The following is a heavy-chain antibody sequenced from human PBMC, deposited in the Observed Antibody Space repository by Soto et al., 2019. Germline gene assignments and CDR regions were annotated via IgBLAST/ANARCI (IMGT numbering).Heavy chain of an antibody. CDR3: ARGGSSDWQVAFEI. D-gene: IGHD6-19*01. CDR1: GGYFGTYC. J-gene: IGHJ3*02. V-gene: IGHV4-34*01. Sequence: SATLSLTCVVSGGYFGTYCRTWIRQYPGKWLEWVVEINHTGSSNYNPSLKSRVTMSIDISKNQCPLKLSSVTAADTAVYYCARGGSSDWQVAFEIWGQGTMVTVS. CDR2: INHTGSS.